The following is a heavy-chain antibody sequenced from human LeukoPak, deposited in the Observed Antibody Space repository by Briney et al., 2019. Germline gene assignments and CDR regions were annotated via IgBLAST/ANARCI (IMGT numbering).Heavy chain of an antibody. CDR1: GFTFSSYS. D-gene: IGHD2-2*01. V-gene: IGHV3-48*04. CDR3: ARDYCSSTSCLLDY. Sequence: GGSLRLSCAASGFTFSSYSMNWVRQAPGKGLEWVSYISSSSSTIYYADSVKGRFTISRDNAKNSLYLQMGSLRAEDMAVYYCARDYCSSTSCLLDYWGQGTLVTVSS. J-gene: IGHJ4*02. CDR2: ISSSSSTI.